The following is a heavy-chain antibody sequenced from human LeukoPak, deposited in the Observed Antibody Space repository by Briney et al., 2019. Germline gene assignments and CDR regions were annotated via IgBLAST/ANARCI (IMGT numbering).Heavy chain of an antibody. J-gene: IGHJ4*02. D-gene: IGHD3-10*01. Sequence: GRSLRLSCAASGFMFSSYGLHWVRQAPGKGLEWVAIISYDGSTEYYADPVKGRFTISRDNAKNSLYLQMNSLRAEDTAVYYCARAKLPYYYGSGSYYKTSAVGGSLDYWGQGTLVTVSS. CDR2: ISYDGSTE. CDR1: GFMFSSYG. V-gene: IGHV3-30*03. CDR3: ARAKLPYYYGSGSYYKTSAVGGSLDY.